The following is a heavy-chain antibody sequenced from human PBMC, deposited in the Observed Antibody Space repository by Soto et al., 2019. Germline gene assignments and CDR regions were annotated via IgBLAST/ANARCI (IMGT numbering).Heavy chain of an antibody. D-gene: IGHD6-13*01. CDR3: ARGGIPPCYGLDV. Sequence: EVQLVESGGGLVQPGGSLRLSCAASGFTFSSYDMHWVRQGTGQGLEWVSTIGIADNRYYLSSVTGRFTISRDDAENSLYLQMNNHKTGDTAVYYCARGGIPPCYGLDVWGQGTTVTVSS. CDR1: GFTFSSYD. CDR2: IGIADNR. J-gene: IGHJ6*02. V-gene: IGHV3-13*04.